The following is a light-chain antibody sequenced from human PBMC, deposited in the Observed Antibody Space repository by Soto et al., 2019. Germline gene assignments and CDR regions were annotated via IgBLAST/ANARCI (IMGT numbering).Light chain of an antibody. CDR2: GAS. Sequence: EIVMTQSPATLSVSPGERATLSCRASQSDSSNLAWYQQKPGQAPRLLIYGASTRATGIPARFSGSGSGTEFTLTISNLQSEDFAVYYCQQYNNWPPLTFGGGTKVEIK. CDR1: QSDSSN. CDR3: QQYNNWPPLT. V-gene: IGKV3-15*01. J-gene: IGKJ4*01.